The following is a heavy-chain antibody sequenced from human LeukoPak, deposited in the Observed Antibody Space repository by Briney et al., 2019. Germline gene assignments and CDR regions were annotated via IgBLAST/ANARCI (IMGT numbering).Heavy chain of an antibody. V-gene: IGHV3-7*01. D-gene: IGHD6-19*01. CDR2: INQDGTEK. Sequence: GGSLRLSCAASGFTFTTYWMTWVRPAPGKGLEWVANINQDGTEKYYVDSVKGRFTISRDNAKNSLYLQMNSLRAEDTAVYYCARDQSIAVAGIGPPDYWGQGTLVTVSS. CDR1: GFTFTTYW. CDR3: ARDQSIAVAGIGPPDY. J-gene: IGHJ4*02.